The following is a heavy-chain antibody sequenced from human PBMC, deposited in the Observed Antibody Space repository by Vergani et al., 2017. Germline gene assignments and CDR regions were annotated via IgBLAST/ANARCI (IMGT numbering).Heavy chain of an antibody. J-gene: IGHJ3*02. CDR3: AKVGRSELAGTFGAFDI. CDR1: GFPFSSYA. CDR2: LSASDRRT. Sequence: EVHLLESGGGLVQPGGSLRLSCAASGFPFSSYAMSWVRQAPGKGLEWVSTLSASDRRTHYADSVKGRFTISRDISKNTLFLHMNSLRPEDTAVYYCAKVGRSELAGTFGAFDIWGQGTMVTVSS. V-gene: IGHV3-23*01. D-gene: IGHD6-19*01.